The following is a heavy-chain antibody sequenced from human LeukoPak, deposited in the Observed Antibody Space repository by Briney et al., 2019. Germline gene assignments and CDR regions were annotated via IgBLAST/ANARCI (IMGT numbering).Heavy chain of an antibody. J-gene: IGHJ4*02. D-gene: IGHD3-16*01. V-gene: IGHV3-23*01. Sequence: GGSLRLSCAASGFTFSSYAMSWVRQAPGKGLEWVSAISGSGGSTYYADSVKGRSTTSRDNSKNTPYLQMNSLRAEDMAVYYCAKTDYVWGSFDYWGQGTLVTVSS. CDR2: ISGSGGST. CDR3: AKTDYVWGSFDY. CDR1: GFTFSSYA.